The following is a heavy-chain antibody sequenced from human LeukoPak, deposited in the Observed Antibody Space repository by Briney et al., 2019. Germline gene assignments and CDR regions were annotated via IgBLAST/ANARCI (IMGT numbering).Heavy chain of an antibody. CDR1: GFTFSTYA. Sequence: GGSLRLSCAASGFTFSTYAMSWVRQAPGKGLEWVSAISGSGGSTYYADSVKGRFTISRDNSKNTLYLQMNSLRAEDTAVYYCAKPSYSSGWYLFDYWGQGTLVTVSS. V-gene: IGHV3-23*01. D-gene: IGHD6-19*01. CDR3: AKPSYSSGWYLFDY. J-gene: IGHJ4*02. CDR2: ISGSGGST.